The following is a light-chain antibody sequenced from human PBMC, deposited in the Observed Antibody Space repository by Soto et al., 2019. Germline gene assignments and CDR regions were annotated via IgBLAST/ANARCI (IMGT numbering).Light chain of an antibody. Sequence: QSVLTQPASVSGSPGQSITISCTGTSSDVGSYNYVSWYQQHPGKAPKLMIYEVSNRPSGVSDRFSGSKSGNTASLTISGLQAGDEADYYCSSYTSTATRVFGGGTKVTVL. CDR3: SSYTSTATRV. V-gene: IGLV2-14*01. CDR1: SSDVGSYNY. CDR2: EVS. J-gene: IGLJ3*02.